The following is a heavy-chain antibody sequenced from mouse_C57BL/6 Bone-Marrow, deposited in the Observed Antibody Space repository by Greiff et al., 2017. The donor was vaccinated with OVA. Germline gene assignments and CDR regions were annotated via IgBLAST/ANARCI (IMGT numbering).Heavy chain of an antibody. CDR3: TRGYYFDY. CDR2: IDPTNDYT. J-gene: IGHJ2*01. V-gene: IGHV1-4*01. Sequence: QVQLQQSGAELARPGASVKMSCKASGYTFTSYTIHWVKQRPGQGLEWIGYIDPTNDYTNYNQKFKGKATLTTDKSSSPAYMQLSSLTSEDSAVYYCTRGYYFDYWGQGTTLTVSS. CDR1: GYTFTSYT.